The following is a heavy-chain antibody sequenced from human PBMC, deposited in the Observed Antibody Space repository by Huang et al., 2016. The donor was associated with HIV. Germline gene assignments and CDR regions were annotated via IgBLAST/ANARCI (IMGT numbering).Heavy chain of an antibody. V-gene: IGHV3-30*18. D-gene: IGHD1-1*01. J-gene: IGHJ4*02. CDR2: ITLDGKNK. CDR1: GFTFSGYG. CDR3: AKDNDLYYFDY. Sequence: QVHLVESGGGVVQPGRSLRLSCAASGFTFSGYGMHWVRQATGKGLEWVAVITLDGKNKYYADSVRGRFTVSRDNSQNTVSLQMNTLRAEDTAVYYCAKDNDLYYFDYWGQGTLVTVSS.